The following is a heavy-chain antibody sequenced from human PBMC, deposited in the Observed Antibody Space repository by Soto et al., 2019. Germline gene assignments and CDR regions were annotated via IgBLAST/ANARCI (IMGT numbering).Heavy chain of an antibody. Sequence: GGSLRLSCAASGFTFSSYWMHWVRQAPGKGLVWASRINSDGSSTSYADSVKGRFTISRDNAKNTLYLQMNSLRAEDTAVYYCARDPCPSCHTNAFDIWGQGTMVTVSS. CDR3: ARDPCPSCHTNAFDI. CDR1: GFTFSSYW. J-gene: IGHJ3*02. CDR2: INSDGSST. D-gene: IGHD2-2*01. V-gene: IGHV3-74*01.